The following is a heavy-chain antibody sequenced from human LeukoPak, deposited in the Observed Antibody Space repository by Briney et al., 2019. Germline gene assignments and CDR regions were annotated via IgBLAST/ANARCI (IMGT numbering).Heavy chain of an antibody. CDR2: ISSSSSYI. CDR1: GSTFSSYS. CDR3: ARRGYSSGWNRFDY. Sequence: GGSLRLSCAASGSTFSSYSMNWVRQAPGKGLEWVSSISSSSSYIYYADSVKGRFTISRDNAKNSLYLQMNSLRAEDTAVYYCARRGYSSGWNRFDYWGQGTLVTVSS. D-gene: IGHD6-25*01. J-gene: IGHJ4*02. V-gene: IGHV3-21*01.